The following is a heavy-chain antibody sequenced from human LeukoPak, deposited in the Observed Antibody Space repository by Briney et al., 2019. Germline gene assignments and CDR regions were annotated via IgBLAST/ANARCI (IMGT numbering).Heavy chain of an antibody. CDR2: ISSSSSTI. CDR3: AREKYDYVWGSYRSNWFDP. CDR1: GFTFSSYS. D-gene: IGHD3-16*02. J-gene: IGHJ5*02. Sequence: GGSLRLSCAASGFTFSSYSMNWVRQAPGKGLEWVSYISSSSSTIYYADSVEGRFTISRDNAKNSLYLQMNSLRAEDTAVYYCAREKYDYVWGSYRSNWFDPWGQGTLVTVSS. V-gene: IGHV3-48*01.